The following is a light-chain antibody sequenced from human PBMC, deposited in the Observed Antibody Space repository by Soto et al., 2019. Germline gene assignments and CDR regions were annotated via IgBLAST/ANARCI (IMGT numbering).Light chain of an antibody. CDR1: QSISGW. V-gene: IGKV1-39*01. J-gene: IGKJ1*01. CDR2: AAS. Sequence: DIQMTQSPSTLSASLGDRVTITCRASQSISGWLAWSQQKPGKAPELLIYAASTLQSGVPSRFSGSGSGTAFTLTISSLQPEDFATYYCQQSYSTPRTFGQGTKVDI. CDR3: QQSYSTPRT.